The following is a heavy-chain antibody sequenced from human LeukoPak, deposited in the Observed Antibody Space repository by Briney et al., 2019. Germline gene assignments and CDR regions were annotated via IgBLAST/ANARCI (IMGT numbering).Heavy chain of an antibody. Sequence: GSLRLSCAASGFTFSSYAMHWVRQAPGKGLEWVAVISYDGSNKYYADSVKGRFTISRDNSKNTLYLQMNSLRAEDTAVYYCARRRPDGQQQLAEYFQHWGQGTLVTVSS. CDR2: ISYDGSNK. CDR3: ARRRPDGQQQLAEYFQH. V-gene: IGHV3-30-3*01. D-gene: IGHD6-13*01. J-gene: IGHJ1*01. CDR1: GFTFSSYA.